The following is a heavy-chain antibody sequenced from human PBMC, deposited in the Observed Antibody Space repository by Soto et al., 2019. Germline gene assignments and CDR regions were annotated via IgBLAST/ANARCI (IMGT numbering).Heavy chain of an antibody. J-gene: IGHJ4*02. V-gene: IGHV5-10-1*04. Sequence: PGESLKISCKGSGYSFTTYWISWVRQMPGKGLEWMGRIDPTDSDTYYSPSFQGQVTISADRSISTAYLQWSSLKPSDTAMYYCARQGNGAEGFDYWGQGTLVTVSS. CDR1: GYSFTTYW. D-gene: IGHD4-17*01. CDR3: ARQGNGAEGFDY. CDR2: IDPTDSDT.